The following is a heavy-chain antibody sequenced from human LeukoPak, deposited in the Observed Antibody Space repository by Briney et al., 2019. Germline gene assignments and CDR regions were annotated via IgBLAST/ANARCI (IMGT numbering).Heavy chain of an antibody. CDR3: ARDLGITMVRGVIEQFDY. Sequence: GASVKVSCKASGYTFTSYYMHWVRQAPGQGLEWMGIINPSGGSTSYAQKFQGRVTMTRDTSTSTVYMELSSLRSEDTAVYYCARDLGITMVRGVIEQFDYWGQGTLVTVSS. J-gene: IGHJ4*02. CDR2: INPSGGST. V-gene: IGHV1-46*01. D-gene: IGHD3-10*01. CDR1: GYTFTSYY.